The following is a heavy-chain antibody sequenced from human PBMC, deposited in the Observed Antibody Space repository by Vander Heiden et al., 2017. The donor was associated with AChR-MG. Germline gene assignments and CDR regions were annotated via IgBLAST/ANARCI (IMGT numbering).Heavy chain of an antibody. V-gene: IGHV4-59*08. CDR2: IYYSGST. CDR3: ARLAKGSSSWTYYFDY. D-gene: IGHD6-13*01. J-gene: IGHJ4*02. CDR1: GGSISSYY. Sequence: QVQLQESGPGLVKPSETLSLTCTVSGGSISSYYWSWIRQPPGKGLEWIGYIYYSGSTNYNPSLKSRVTISVDTSKNQFSLKLSSVTAADTAVYYCARLAKGSSSWTYYFDYWGQGTLVTVSS.